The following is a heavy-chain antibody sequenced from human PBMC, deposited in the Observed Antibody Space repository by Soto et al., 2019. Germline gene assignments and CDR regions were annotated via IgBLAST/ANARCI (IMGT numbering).Heavy chain of an antibody. V-gene: IGHV3-74*01. CDR2: IKNDGSST. CDR1: GFTFTSYW. Sequence: EVQLAESGGGLVQPGGSLRLSCVASGFTFTSYWMHWVRQVPGKGLVWVSRIKNDGSSTYYADSVKGRFTISRDNAKHTVYLQMNSLRAEDTAVYYCARRDYFDYLGQGTLVTVSS. CDR3: ARRDYFDY. J-gene: IGHJ4*02.